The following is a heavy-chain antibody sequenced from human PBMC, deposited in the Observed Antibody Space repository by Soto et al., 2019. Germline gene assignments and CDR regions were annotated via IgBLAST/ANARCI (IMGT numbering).Heavy chain of an antibody. CDR1: GGSISSYY. D-gene: IGHD3-3*01. CDR3: ASLNVLLFLEWPPIGRDYYYYMDV. V-gene: IGHV4-59*08. Sequence: SETLSLTCTVSGGSISSYYWSWIRQPPGKGLEWIGYIYYSGSTNYNPSLKSRVTISVDTSKNQFSLKLSSVTAADTAVYYCASLNVLLFLEWPPIGRDYYYYMDVWGKGTTVTVSS. CDR2: IYYSGST. J-gene: IGHJ6*03.